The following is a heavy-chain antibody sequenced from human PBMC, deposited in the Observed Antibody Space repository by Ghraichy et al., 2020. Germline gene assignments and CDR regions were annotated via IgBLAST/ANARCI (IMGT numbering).Heavy chain of an antibody. CDR1: GYTFTSYG. J-gene: IGHJ6*03. Sequence: ASVKVSCKASGYTFTSYGISWVRQAPGQGLEWMGWISAYNGNTNYAQKLQGRVTMTTDTSTSTAYMELRSLRSDDTAVYYCARDKTYTPGDYYYYMDVWGKGTTVTVSS. D-gene: IGHD2-2*02. V-gene: IGHV1-18*04. CDR3: ARDKTYTPGDYYYYMDV. CDR2: ISAYNGNT.